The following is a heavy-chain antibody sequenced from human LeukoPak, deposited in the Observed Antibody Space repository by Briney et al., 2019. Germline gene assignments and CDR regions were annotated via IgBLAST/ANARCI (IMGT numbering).Heavy chain of an antibody. CDR2: IYSGGST. J-gene: IGHJ6*03. Sequence: GGSLRLSCAASGFTFSSNYMSWVRQAPGKGLEWVSVIYSGGSTYYADSVKGRFTISRDNSKNTLYLQMNSLRAEDTAVYYCARDHRLHHMDVWGKGTTVTISS. CDR1: GFTFSSNY. CDR3: ARDHRLHHMDV. V-gene: IGHV3-53*01.